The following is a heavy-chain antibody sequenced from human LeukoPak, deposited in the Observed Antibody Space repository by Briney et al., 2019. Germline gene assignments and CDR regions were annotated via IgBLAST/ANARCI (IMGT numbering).Heavy chain of an antibody. J-gene: IGHJ4*02. CDR3: ARSLVVGGTRPNDY. CDR1: GFTFNNYY. D-gene: IGHD2-15*01. Sequence: GGSLRLSCAASGFTFNNYYMSWIRQAPGKGLEWVSYISSSSSYTNYADSVKGRFPISRDNAKNSLYLQMDSLRAEDTAVYFCARSLVVGGTRPNDYWGQGTLVTVSS. CDR2: ISSSSSYT. V-gene: IGHV3-11*06.